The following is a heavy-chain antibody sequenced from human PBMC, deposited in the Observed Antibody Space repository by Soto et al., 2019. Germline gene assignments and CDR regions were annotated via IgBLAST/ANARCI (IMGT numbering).Heavy chain of an antibody. CDR2: IVPIFGA. J-gene: IGHJ6*02. Sequence: QVQLVQSGAEVKKPGSSVKVSCKSSGGTFSNYGFSWVRQAPGQGLECMGVIVPIFGAEHPQKFQGRVTITAXXYXNXXFMELRGLRSEDTAVYYCARGGSDYEGSGYYQGHVWGQGTTVTVSS. CDR1: GGTFSNYG. CDR3: ARGGSDYEGSGYYQGHV. D-gene: IGHD3-22*01. V-gene: IGHV1-69*12.